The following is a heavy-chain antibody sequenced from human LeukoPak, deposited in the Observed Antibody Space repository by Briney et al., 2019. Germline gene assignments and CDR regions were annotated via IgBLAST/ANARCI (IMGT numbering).Heavy chain of an antibody. D-gene: IGHD6-13*01. V-gene: IGHV3-23*01. CDR3: AKAAAAPGFDF. CDR2: VSGSGDRM. CDR1: GFTSSSYA. Sequence: GGSLRLSCAASGFTSSSYALDWVRQAPGKGLEWVATVSGSGDRMYHADSVKGRFTISRDNSKNTIYLQMNSLRAEDTALYYCAKAAAAPGFDFWGQGTLVTVSS. J-gene: IGHJ4*02.